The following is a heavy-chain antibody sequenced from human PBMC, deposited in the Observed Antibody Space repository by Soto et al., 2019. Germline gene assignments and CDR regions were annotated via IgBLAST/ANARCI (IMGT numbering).Heavy chain of an antibody. V-gene: IGHV4-39*07. CDR3: ARAHYGDYGYGMDV. CDR2: IYYSGST. Sequence: SETLSLTCTVSGGSISSSSYYWGWIRQPPGKGLEWIGSIYYSGSTYYNPSLKSRVTISVDTSKNQFSLKLSSVTAADTAVYYCARAHYGDYGYGMDVWGQGTKVTVSS. CDR1: GGSISSSSYY. D-gene: IGHD4-17*01. J-gene: IGHJ6*02.